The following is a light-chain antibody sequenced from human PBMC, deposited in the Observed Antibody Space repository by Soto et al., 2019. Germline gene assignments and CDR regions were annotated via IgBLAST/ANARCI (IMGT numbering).Light chain of an antibody. CDR3: QHYGTSAL. Sequence: EIVLTQSPGTLSLSPGERATLSCRASQSVSSSYLAWYQQKPGQAPRLLIYGASNRATGIPDRFSVSASGTAFTLTIRRLEPEDLAVYYCQHYGTSALFGPGTKVDIK. V-gene: IGKV3-20*01. CDR2: GAS. J-gene: IGKJ3*01. CDR1: QSVSSSY.